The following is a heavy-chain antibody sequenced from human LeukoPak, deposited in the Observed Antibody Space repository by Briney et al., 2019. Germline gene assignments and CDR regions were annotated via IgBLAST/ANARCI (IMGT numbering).Heavy chain of an antibody. D-gene: IGHD4-23*01. CDR3: ARGSYGGNSDFDY. CDR2: IGTAGDT. Sequence: SGGSLRLSCAASGFTFSSYDMHWVRQATGKGLEWVSAIGTAGDTYYPGSVKGRFTISRENAKNSLYLQMNSLRAEDTAVYYCARGSYGGNSDFDYWGQGTLVTVSS. CDR1: GFTFSSYD. V-gene: IGHV3-13*01. J-gene: IGHJ4*02.